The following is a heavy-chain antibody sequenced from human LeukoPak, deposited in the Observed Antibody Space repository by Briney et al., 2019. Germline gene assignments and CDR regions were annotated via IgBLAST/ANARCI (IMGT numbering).Heavy chain of an antibody. Sequence: PGGSLRLSCAASGFTFSSYAMHWVRQAPGKGLEYVSAISSNGGSTYYANSVKGRFTISRDNSKNTLYLQMGSLRAEDMAVYYCARDRDYYDSSLLFDYWGQGTLVTVSS. V-gene: IGHV3-64*01. D-gene: IGHD3-22*01. J-gene: IGHJ4*02. CDR1: GFTFSSYA. CDR3: ARDRDYYDSSLLFDY. CDR2: ISSNGGST.